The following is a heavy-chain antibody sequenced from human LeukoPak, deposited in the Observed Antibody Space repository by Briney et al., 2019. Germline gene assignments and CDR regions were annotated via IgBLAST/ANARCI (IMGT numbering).Heavy chain of an antibody. V-gene: IGHV4-59*01. CDR1: GGSIRSYY. CDR2: IDYSRST. CDR3: ARESYYYTSGSYHPDYYFDY. J-gene: IGHJ4*02. Sequence: PSETLSLTCIVSGGSIRSYYWNWIRQPPGKGLEWIAYIDYSRSTDYNPSLKSRVTISVDTSKNQFSPRLSSVTAADTAVYYCARESYYYTSGSYHPDYYFDYWGQGTLVTVSS. D-gene: IGHD3-10*01.